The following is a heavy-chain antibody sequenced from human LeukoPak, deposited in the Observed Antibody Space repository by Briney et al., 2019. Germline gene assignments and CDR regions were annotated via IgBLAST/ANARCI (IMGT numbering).Heavy chain of an antibody. CDR2: ISTYNGNT. CDR3: ARSGYSYSPFDY. V-gene: IGHV1-18*01. J-gene: IGHJ4*02. Sequence: ASVKVSCKASGYTFTSYGISWVRQAPRQGLEWMGWISTYNGNTNYAQKLQGRVTMTTDTSTSTAYMELRSLRSDDTAVYYCARSGYSYSPFDYWGQGTLVTVSS. D-gene: IGHD5-18*01. CDR1: GYTFTSYG.